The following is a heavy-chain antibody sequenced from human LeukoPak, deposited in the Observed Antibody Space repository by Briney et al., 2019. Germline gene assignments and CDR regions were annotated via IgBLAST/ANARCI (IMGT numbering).Heavy chain of an antibody. Sequence: GESLKISYKVSGYSFTSYLIGWVRQVPGKGLEWMGFIYSVDSDTAYSPSFQGQVTISADKSISTAYLQWSSLKASDTAMYYCARGMASGVFVYWGQGTLVTDS. CDR2: IYSVDSDT. CDR1: GYSFTSYL. V-gene: IGHV5-51*01. D-gene: IGHD7-27*01. J-gene: IGHJ4*02. CDR3: ARGMASGVFVY.